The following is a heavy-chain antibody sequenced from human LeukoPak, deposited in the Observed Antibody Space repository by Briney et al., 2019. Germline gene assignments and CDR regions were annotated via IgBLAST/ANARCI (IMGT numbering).Heavy chain of an antibody. CDR2: IYSGGST. CDR1: GFTVSSNY. CDR3: ARKTYYYDSSGYYYGAFDI. V-gene: IGHV3-53*01. J-gene: IGHJ3*02. D-gene: IGHD3-22*01. Sequence: GGSLRLSCAASGFTVSSNYMSWVRQAPGKGLERVSVIYSGGSTYYADSVKGRFTISRDNSKNTLYLQMNSLRAEDTAVYYCARKTYYYDSSGYYYGAFDIWGQGTMVTVSS.